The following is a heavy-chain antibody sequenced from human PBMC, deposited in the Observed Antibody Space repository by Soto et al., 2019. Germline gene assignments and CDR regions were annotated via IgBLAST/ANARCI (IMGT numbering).Heavy chain of an antibody. Sequence: GPLSLSCAASGFTFSSYAMTWVRQAPGKGLEWVSAISGSGGSTYYADSVKGRFTISRDNSKNTLYLQMNRLRAEDTAVYYCAKDNAGSMRPFYYYYVMDAWGQGTTVTVSS. CDR3: AKDNAGSMRPFYYYYVMDA. CDR1: GFTFSSYA. CDR2: ISGSGGST. D-gene: IGHD2-8*01. J-gene: IGHJ6*02. V-gene: IGHV3-23*01.